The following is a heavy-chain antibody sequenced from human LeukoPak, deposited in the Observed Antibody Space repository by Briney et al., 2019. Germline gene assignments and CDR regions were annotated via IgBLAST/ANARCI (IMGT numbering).Heavy chain of an antibody. Sequence: ASVKVSCKASGYTFTSYDINWVRQATGQGLEWMGWMNPNSGNTGYAQKFQGRVTMTRNTSISAAYMELSSLRSEDTAVYYCARGRVSSSVYYYYYMDVWGKGTTVTVSS. CDR1: GYTFTSYD. V-gene: IGHV1-8*01. CDR3: ARGRVSSSVYYYYYMDV. D-gene: IGHD6-13*01. J-gene: IGHJ6*03. CDR2: MNPNSGNT.